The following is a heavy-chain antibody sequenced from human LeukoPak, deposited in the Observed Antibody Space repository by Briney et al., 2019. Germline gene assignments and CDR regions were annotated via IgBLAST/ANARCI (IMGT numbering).Heavy chain of an antibody. CDR3: ARKAGQPLLDAFDI. Sequence: ASVKVSCKASGYTFTSYGISWVRQAPGQGLEWMGWISAYNGNTNYAQKLQGRVTMTTDTSTSTAYMELRSLRSDDTAVYYCARKAGQPLLDAFDIWGQGTMVTVSS. D-gene: IGHD1-26*01. CDR1: GYTFTSYG. J-gene: IGHJ3*02. CDR2: ISAYNGNT. V-gene: IGHV1-18*01.